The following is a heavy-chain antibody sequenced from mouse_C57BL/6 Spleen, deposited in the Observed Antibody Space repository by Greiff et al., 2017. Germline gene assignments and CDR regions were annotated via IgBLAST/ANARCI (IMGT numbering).Heavy chain of an antibody. CDR1: GFTFSSYG. CDR2: ISSGGSYT. D-gene: IGHD2-2*01. J-gene: IGHJ4*01. V-gene: IGHV5-6*01. Sequence: EVNLVESGGDLVKPGGSLKLSCAASGFTFSSYGMSWVRQTPDKRLEWVATISSGGSYTYYPDSVKGRFTISRDNAKNTLYLQMSSLKSEDTAMYYCARQGGYDYAMDYWGQGTSVTVSS. CDR3: ARQGGYDYAMDY.